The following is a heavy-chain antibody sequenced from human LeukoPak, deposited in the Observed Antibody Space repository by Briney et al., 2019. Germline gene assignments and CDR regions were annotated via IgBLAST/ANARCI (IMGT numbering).Heavy chain of an antibody. V-gene: IGHV1-18*01. CDR2: ISAYNGNT. D-gene: IGHD3-22*01. CDR3: ARGVHYYDTLYYFDY. CDR1: GYTFTSYG. Sequence: SVKVSCKASGYTFTSYGISWVRQAPGQGLEWMGWISAYNGNTNYAQKFQGRVTMTRNTSISTAYMELSSLRSEDTAVYYCARGVHYYDTLYYFDYWGQGTLVTVSS. J-gene: IGHJ4*02.